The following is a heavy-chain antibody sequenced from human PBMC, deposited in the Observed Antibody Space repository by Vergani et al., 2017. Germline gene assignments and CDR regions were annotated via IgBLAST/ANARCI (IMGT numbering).Heavy chain of an antibody. D-gene: IGHD2-21*01. CDR3: ARAHSDGGSPFLDY. CDR1: GFTFSSYA. Sequence: QVQLVESGGGLVKPGRSLRLSCAASGFTFSSYAMHWVRQAPGKGLEWVAVISYDGSNKYYADSVKGRFTISRDNSKNTLYLQMNSLRAEDTAVYYCARAHSDGGSPFLDYWGQGTLVTVSS. CDR2: ISYDGSNK. V-gene: IGHV3-30*04. J-gene: IGHJ4*02.